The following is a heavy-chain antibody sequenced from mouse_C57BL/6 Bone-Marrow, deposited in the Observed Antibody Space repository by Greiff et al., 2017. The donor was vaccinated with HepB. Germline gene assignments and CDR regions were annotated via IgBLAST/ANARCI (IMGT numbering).Heavy chain of an antibody. V-gene: IGHV1-55*01. D-gene: IGHD2-4*01. CDR3: ARGYDYDDGGFAY. J-gene: IGHJ3*01. Sequence: VKLQQPGAELVKPGASVKMSCKASGYTFTSYWITWVKQRPGQGLEWIGDIYPGSGSTNYNEKFKSKATLTVDTSSSTAYMQLSSLTSEDSAVYYCARGYDYDDGGFAYWGQGTLVTVSA. CDR1: GYTFTSYW. CDR2: IYPGSGST.